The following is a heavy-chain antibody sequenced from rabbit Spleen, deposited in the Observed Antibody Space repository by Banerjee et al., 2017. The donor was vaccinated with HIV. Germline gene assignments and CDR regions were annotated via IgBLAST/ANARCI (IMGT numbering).Heavy chain of an antibody. Sequence: EESGGDLVKPEGSLTLTCKASGFSFSSSYWICWVRQAPGKGLQWIACIDTGSSGSTYYASWAKGRFTISKTSSTTVTLQMTSLTAADTATYFCARDNYPNYGFGEFKLWGQGTLVTVS. J-gene: IGHJ4*01. CDR2: IDTGSSGST. CDR1: GFSFSSSYW. CDR3: ARDNYPNYGFGEFKL. V-gene: IGHV1S45*01. D-gene: IGHD6-1*01.